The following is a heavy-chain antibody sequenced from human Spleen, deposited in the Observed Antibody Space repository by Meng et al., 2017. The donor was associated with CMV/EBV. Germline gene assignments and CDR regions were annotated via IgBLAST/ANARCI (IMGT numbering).Heavy chain of an antibody. D-gene: IGHD2/OR15-2a*01. CDR3: ARSPFYYFDY. CDR2: ISAYNGNT. Sequence: ASVKVSCKASGYTFTSYGISWVRQAPGQGLEWMGWISAYNGNTNYAQKLQGRVTMTTDTSTSTAYLELSRLRSQDTAVYYCARSPFYYFDYWGQGVLVTVSS. CDR1: GYTFTSYG. V-gene: IGHV1-18*01. J-gene: IGHJ4*02.